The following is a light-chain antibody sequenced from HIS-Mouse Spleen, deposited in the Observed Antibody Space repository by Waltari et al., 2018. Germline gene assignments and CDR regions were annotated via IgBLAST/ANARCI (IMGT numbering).Light chain of an antibody. J-gene: IGLJ2*01. Sequence: SYVLTQPPSVSVAPGKTARITCGGNNIGSKSVHWYQQTPGQAPVLVVYDDSDRPSGIPERGSGSNSGNTATLTIRRVEAGDEADYYCQVWDSSSDHVVFGGGTKLTVL. CDR2: DDS. V-gene: IGLV3-21*03. CDR3: QVWDSSSDHVV. CDR1: NIGSKS.